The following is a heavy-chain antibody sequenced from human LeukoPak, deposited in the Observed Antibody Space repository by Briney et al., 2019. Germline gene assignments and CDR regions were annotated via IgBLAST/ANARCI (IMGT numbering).Heavy chain of an antibody. CDR2: ISSSGITI. V-gene: IGHV3-11*04. Sequence: GGSLRLSYAASGFTFSDYYMTWIRQAPGKGLEWVSYISSSGITIYYADSVKGRFTISRDNAKNSLYLQMNSLRAEDTAVYYCAELGITMIGGVWGKGTTVTISS. J-gene: IGHJ6*04. D-gene: IGHD3-10*02. CDR1: GFTFSDYY. CDR3: AELGITMIGGV.